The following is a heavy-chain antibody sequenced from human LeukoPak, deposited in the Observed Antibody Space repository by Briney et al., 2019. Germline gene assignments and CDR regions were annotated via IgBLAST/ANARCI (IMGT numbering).Heavy chain of an antibody. V-gene: IGHV3-11*04. CDR2: ISSSGSTI. D-gene: IGHD6-19*01. CDR3: ARERSSGYYYFDY. Sequence: GGSLRLSCAASGFTFSDYYMSWIRQAPGKGLERVSYISSSGSTIYYADSVKGRFTISRDNAKKSLYLQMNSLRAGDTAVYYCARERSSGYYYFDYWGQGTLVTVSS. J-gene: IGHJ4*02. CDR1: GFTFSDYY.